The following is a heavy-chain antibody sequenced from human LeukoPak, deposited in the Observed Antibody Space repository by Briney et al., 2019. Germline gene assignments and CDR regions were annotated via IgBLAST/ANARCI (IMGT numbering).Heavy chain of an antibody. J-gene: IGHJ4*02. V-gene: IGHV3-30*04. D-gene: IGHD5-12*01. Sequence: QPGRSLGPSCATSGFTFSNFAIHWVRQAPGKGLEWVAAISYDGSNKYFADSVKGRFTISRDNSGNTLYLQMNSLRAEDTAVYYCARESGYSGYDFPFDYWGQGTLVTVSS. CDR2: ISYDGSNK. CDR3: ARESGYSGYDFPFDY. CDR1: GFTFSNFA.